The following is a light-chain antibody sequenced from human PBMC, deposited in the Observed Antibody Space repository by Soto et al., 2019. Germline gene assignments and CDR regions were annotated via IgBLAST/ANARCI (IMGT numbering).Light chain of an antibody. CDR3: TVWDDSLNDPV. CDR1: SSNIGSNT. V-gene: IGLV1-44*01. CDR2: SND. J-gene: IGLJ3*02. Sequence: QSVLTQPPSVSGTPGQRVTISCSGSSSNIGSNTVNWYQQLPGAAPKLLIYSNDQRTSEVPDRFSDYKSGTSDSLAISGLQSEDEDVYYCTVWDDSLNDPVFGGGTKLTVL.